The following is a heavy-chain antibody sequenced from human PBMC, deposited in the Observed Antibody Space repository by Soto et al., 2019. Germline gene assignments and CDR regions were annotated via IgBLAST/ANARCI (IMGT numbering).Heavy chain of an antibody. CDR1: GFTFSSYA. Sequence: EVQLLESGGGLVQPGGSLRLSCAASGFTFSSYAMSWVRQAPGKGLEWVSAIIGSGGSTYYADSLKGRFTISRDNSKNTLYLQMNSLRAEDTAVYYCAKDKSHDDILTGYLDYWGQGTLVTVSS. CDR2: IIGSGGST. V-gene: IGHV3-23*01. J-gene: IGHJ4*02. CDR3: AKDKSHDDILTGYLDY. D-gene: IGHD3-9*01.